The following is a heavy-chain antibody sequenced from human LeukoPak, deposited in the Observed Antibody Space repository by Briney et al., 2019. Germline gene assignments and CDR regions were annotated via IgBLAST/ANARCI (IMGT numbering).Heavy chain of an antibody. J-gene: IGHJ4*02. D-gene: IGHD5-12*01. CDR3: ARDLGHSGYDLYDY. Sequence: GGCLRLSCAASGFTFSSSAMTWVRQTPGKGLDWVSSVSSTSITYYADSVRGRFTISRDNAKNSLYLQMNSLRAEDTAVYYCARDLGHSGYDLYDYWGQGTLVTVSS. CDR2: VSSTSIT. CDR1: GFTFSSSA. V-gene: IGHV3-69-1*01.